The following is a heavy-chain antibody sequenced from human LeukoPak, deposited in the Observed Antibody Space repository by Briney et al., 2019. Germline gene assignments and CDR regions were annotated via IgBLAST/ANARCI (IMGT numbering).Heavy chain of an antibody. CDR2: INTNTGNP. J-gene: IGHJ4*02. CDR3: AREYGGNSGLYYFDY. D-gene: IGHD4-23*01. Sequence: ASVKVSCKASGYTFTTYPVNWVRQAPGQGLEYMGWINTNTGNPTYAQGFTGRFVFSLDTSVSTAYLQLSSLKAEDTAVYYCAREYGGNSGLYYFDYWGQGTLVTVSS. V-gene: IGHV7-4-1*02. CDR1: GYTFTTYP.